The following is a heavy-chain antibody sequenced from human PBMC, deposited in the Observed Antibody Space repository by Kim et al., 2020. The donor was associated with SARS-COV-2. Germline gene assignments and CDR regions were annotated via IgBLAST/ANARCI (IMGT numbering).Heavy chain of an antibody. V-gene: IGHV3-73*01. CDR3: MRPPYDYGGRGIDY. D-gene: IGHD4-17*01. Sequence: AASVIGRFTISRDESKNTAYLQMDSLKTEDTAVYYCMRPPYDYGGRGIDYWGQGTLVTVSS. J-gene: IGHJ4*02.